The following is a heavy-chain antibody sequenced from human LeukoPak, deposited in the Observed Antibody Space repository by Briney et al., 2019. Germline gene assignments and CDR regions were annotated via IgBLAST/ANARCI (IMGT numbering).Heavy chain of an antibody. J-gene: IGHJ4*02. CDR3: AKTKDYGGNPIAFDY. V-gene: IGHV3-23*01. CDR2: ISGSGGST. Sequence: GGSLRLSCAASGFTFSSYAMSWVRQAPGKGLEWVSAISGSGGSTYYADSVKGRFTISRDNSKNTLYLQMNSLRAEDTAVYYCAKTKDYGGNPIAFDYWGQGTLVTVSS. CDR1: GFTFSSYA. D-gene: IGHD4-23*01.